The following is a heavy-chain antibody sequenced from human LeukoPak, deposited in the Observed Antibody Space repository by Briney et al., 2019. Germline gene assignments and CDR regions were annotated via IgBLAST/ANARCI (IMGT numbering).Heavy chain of an antibody. D-gene: IGHD7-27*01. V-gene: IGHV1-8*03. J-gene: IGHJ4*02. Sequence: ASVKVSCKASGYTFTSYDINWVRQATGQGHEWMGWMNPNSGNTGYAQKFQGRVTITKNTSIRTAYMELSSLRAEDAAVYYCARGSGELGTDYWGQGTLVTVSS. CDR1: GYTFTSYD. CDR2: MNPNSGNT. CDR3: ARGSGELGTDY.